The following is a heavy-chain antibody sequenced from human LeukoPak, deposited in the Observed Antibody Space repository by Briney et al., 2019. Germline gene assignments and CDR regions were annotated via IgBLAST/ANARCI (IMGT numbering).Heavy chain of an antibody. Sequence: ASVKVSCKASGYTFTDYAMNWVRQAPGQGLEWMGWINTDTGNPTYAQGFTGRFVFSLDTSVSTAYLQISGLKAEDTAVYYCARSPRNFDYWGQGTLVTVSP. J-gene: IGHJ4*02. CDR1: GYTFTDYA. CDR2: INTDTGNP. V-gene: IGHV7-4-1*02. CDR3: ARSPRNFDY.